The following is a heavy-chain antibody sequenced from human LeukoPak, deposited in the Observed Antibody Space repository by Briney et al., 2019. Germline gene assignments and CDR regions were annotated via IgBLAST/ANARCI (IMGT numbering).Heavy chain of an antibody. CDR3: ARYGTGSEEGWFDP. Sequence: SETLPLTCTVSGGSISSYYWSWIRQSPGKGLEWIGYIYYTGSTNYNPSLKSRVTMSADTSKNQFSLKLNSVTAVDTAVYYCARYGTGSEEGWFDPWGQGTLVTVSS. CDR2: IYYTGST. V-gene: IGHV4-59*12. CDR1: GGSISSYY. J-gene: IGHJ5*02. D-gene: IGHD3-10*01.